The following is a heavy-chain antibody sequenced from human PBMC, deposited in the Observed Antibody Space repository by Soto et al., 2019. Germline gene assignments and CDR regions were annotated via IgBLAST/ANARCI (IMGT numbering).Heavy chain of an antibody. CDR2: IIPIFGTA. Sequence: SVKVSCKASGGTFSSYAISWVRQAPGQGLEWMGGIIPIFGTANYAQKFQGRVTITADKSTSTAYMELSSLRSEDTAVYYCARRVYDSRGYYYAYYFDYWGQGTLVTVSS. J-gene: IGHJ4*02. CDR3: ARRVYDSRGYYYAYYFDY. D-gene: IGHD3-22*01. V-gene: IGHV1-69*06. CDR1: GGTFSSYA.